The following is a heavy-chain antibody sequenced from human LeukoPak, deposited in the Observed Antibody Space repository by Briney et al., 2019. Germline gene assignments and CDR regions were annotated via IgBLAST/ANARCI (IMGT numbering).Heavy chain of an antibody. D-gene: IGHD3-10*01. CDR3: ARGYYGSGSHCCHMDV. V-gene: IGHV4-34*01. Sequence: SETLSLTCAVYVGSFSGYYWSWIRQPPGKGLEWIGEINHSGSTNYNSSLKSRVTISVDTSKNQFSLKLSSVTAADTAVYYCARGYYGSGSHCCHMDVWGKGTTIAVS. J-gene: IGHJ6*03. CDR2: INHSGST. CDR1: VGSFSGYY.